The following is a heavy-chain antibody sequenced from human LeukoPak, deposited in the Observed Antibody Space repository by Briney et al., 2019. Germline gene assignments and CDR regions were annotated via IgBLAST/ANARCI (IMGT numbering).Heavy chain of an antibody. D-gene: IGHD3-22*01. CDR2: IYSGGST. CDR3: ARGGRDYDSSGYYHVNY. J-gene: IGHJ4*02. CDR1: GFPVSSNY. V-gene: IGHV3-53*01. Sequence: PGGSLRLSCAASGFPVSSNYMSWVRQAPGKGLEWVSVIYSGGSTYYADSVKGRFTISRDNSKNTLYLQMNSLRAEDTAVYYCARGGRDYDSSGYYHVNYWGQGTLVTVSS.